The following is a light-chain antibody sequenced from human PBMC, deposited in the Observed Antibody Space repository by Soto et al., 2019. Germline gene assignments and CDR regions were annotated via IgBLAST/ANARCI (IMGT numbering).Light chain of an antibody. CDR1: QNINTF. V-gene: IGKV1-39*01. Sequence: DIQMTQSPSSLSASVGDRITITCRASQNINTFLNWYQQKPGRAPNLLISSASISLSGVPSRFTGSGSGTEFTLTVSSLQPEDCATYYCQQTFNTPRTFGQGTSV. J-gene: IGKJ1*01. CDR3: QQTFNTPRT. CDR2: SAS.